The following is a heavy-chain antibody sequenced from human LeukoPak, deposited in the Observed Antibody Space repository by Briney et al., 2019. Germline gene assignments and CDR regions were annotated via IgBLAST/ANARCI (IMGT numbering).Heavy chain of an antibody. Sequence: LRLSCAASGFTFSDEYMSWIRQPPGKGLEWIGGIYYSGSTYYNPSLKSRVTISVDTSKNQFSLKLSSVTAADTAVYYCARHWAYCSGGTCYSFDDWGQGTLVTVSS. V-gene: IGHV4-39*01. CDR3: ARHWAYCSGGTCYSFDD. CDR1: GFTFSDEY. D-gene: IGHD2-15*01. CDR2: IYYSGST. J-gene: IGHJ4*02.